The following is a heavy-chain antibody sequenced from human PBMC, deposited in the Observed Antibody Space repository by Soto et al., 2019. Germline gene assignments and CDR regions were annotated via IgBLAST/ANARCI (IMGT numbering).Heavy chain of an antibody. J-gene: IGHJ4*02. CDR1: GYAISSGFY. D-gene: IGHD3-10*01. Sequence: SETLSLTCDVSGYAISSGFYWAWIRQPPGKRLEWIGNIYFTGTTSYNPSLKTRVTMSVDTSKNQFSLRLSSVTAADTAVFYCARVRRIGMSGSPGDSWGQGXQVTVPS. CDR3: ARVRRIGMSGSPGDS. CDR2: IYFTGTT. V-gene: IGHV4-38-2*01.